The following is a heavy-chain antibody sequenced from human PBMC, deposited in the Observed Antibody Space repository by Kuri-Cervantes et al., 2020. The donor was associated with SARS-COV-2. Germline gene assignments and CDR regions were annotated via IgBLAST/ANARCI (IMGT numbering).Heavy chain of an antibody. J-gene: IGHJ6*03. CDR2: IYPGDSDT. Sequence: GGSLRLSCKGSGYSFTNYWIAWVRQMPGKGLEWRGIIYPGDSDTKYSPSFQGQVTISADKSISTAFLQWSSLKASDTAMYYCARRAYGEQVDYYYMDVWGKGTTVTVSS. CDR1: GYSFTNYW. V-gene: IGHV5-51*01. CDR3: ARRAYGEQVDYYYMDV. D-gene: IGHD4-17*01.